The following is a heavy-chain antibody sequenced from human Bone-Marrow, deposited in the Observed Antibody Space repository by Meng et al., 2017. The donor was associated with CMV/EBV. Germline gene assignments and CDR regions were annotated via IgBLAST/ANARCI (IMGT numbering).Heavy chain of an antibody. V-gene: IGHV3-11*04. CDR2: ISHTGTPI. CDR1: GFRFSDYY. CDR3: STSRVFDY. J-gene: IGHJ4*02. Sequence: GGSLSLSCAASGFRFSDYYMNWIRQAPGKEPEWVSSISHTGTPIFYADSVKGRFTVSRDNARTSLYLEMNSLRAEDTAVYYCSTSRVFDYWGQGTLVTVSS.